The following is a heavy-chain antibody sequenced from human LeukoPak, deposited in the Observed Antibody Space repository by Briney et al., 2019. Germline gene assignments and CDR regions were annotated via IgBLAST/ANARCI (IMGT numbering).Heavy chain of an antibody. V-gene: IGHV3-74*01. CDR1: GFTFSSYW. J-gene: IGHJ6*03. CDR3: ARDAVGTDSRAYYYYYMDV. Sequence: GGSLRLSCAASGFTFSSYWMHWVRQAPGKGLVWVSRINSDGSSTSYADSVKGRFTISRDNAKNTLYLQMNSLRAEDTAVYYCARDAVGTDSRAYYYYYMDVWGKGTTVTVSS. CDR2: INSDGSST. D-gene: IGHD4-23*01.